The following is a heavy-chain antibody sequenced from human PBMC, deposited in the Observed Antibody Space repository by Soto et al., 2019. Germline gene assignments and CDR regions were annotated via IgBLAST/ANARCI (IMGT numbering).Heavy chain of an antibody. CDR3: ARDGSYILNDAFDI. CDR2: IYYSGST. CDR1: GGSVSSGSYY. Sequence: QVQLQESGPGLVKPSETLSLTCTVSGGSVSSGSYYWSWIRQPPGKGLEWIGYIYYSGSTNYNPFLKSRVTISVDTSKNQFSLKLSSVTAADTAVYYCARDGSYILNDAFDIWGQGTMVTVSS. V-gene: IGHV4-61*01. J-gene: IGHJ3*02. D-gene: IGHD2-15*01.